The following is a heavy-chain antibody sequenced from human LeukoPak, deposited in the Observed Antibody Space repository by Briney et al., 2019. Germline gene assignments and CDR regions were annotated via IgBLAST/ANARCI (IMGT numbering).Heavy chain of an antibody. J-gene: IGHJ4*02. Sequence: GGSLRLSCAASGFTFSSYSMNWVRQAPGKGLEWVSYISSSSSTIYYADSVKGRFTISRDNAKNSLYLQMNSLRAEDTAVYYCARVSPPTPIYYYGSGSYDYWGQGTLVTVSS. V-gene: IGHV3-48*04. CDR3: ARVSPPTPIYYYGSGSYDY. CDR1: GFTFSSYS. D-gene: IGHD3-10*01. CDR2: ISSSSSTI.